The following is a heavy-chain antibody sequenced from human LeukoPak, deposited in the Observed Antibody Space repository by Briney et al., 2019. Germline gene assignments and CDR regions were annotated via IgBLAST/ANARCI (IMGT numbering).Heavy chain of an antibody. CDR1: GFSFKDYG. CDR3: AKQLTATNTYIFFCLDV. J-gene: IGHJ6*02. V-gene: IGHV3-9*01. D-gene: IGHD1-26*01. CDR2: INWNGGGT. Sequence: GRCLRLSCAATGFSFKDYGMHWVRQPPGKGLEWVSAINWNGGGTDYADSVKGRFTISRDNAKNSLYLLLSSLRPEDTALYYCAKQLTATNTYIFFCLDVWGQGTSVTVSS.